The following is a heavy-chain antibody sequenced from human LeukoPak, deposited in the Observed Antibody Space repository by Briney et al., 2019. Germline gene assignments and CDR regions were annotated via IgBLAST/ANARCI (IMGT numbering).Heavy chain of an antibody. CDR2: INHSGST. CDR3: ARRRIYCSSTSCRFDP. J-gene: IGHJ5*02. V-gene: IGHV4-34*01. CDR1: GGSFSGYY. D-gene: IGHD2-2*01. Sequence: SETLSLTCAFYGGSFSGYYWSWIRQPPGKGLEWIGEINHSGSTNYNPSLKSRVTISVDTSKNQFSLNLSSVPAADTAVYYCARRRIYCSSTSCRFDPWGQGTLVIVSS.